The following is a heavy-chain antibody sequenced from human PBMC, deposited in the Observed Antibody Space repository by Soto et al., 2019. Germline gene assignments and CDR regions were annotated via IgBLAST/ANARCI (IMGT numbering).Heavy chain of an antibody. Sequence: SETLSLTCAVYGGSFSGYYWSWIRQPPGKGLEWIGEINHSGSTNYNPSLKSRVTISVDTSKNQFSLKLSPVTAADTAVYYCARGGGDFEYYYYYYYMDVWGKGTTVTVSS. D-gene: IGHD2-21*02. CDR2: INHSGST. CDR3: ARGGGDFEYYYYYYYMDV. CDR1: GGSFSGYY. V-gene: IGHV4-34*01. J-gene: IGHJ6*03.